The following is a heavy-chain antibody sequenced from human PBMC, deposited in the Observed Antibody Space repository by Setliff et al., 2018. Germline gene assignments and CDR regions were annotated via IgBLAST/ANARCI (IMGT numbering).Heavy chain of an antibody. J-gene: IGHJ6*03. CDR1: GGTFTYYY. V-gene: IGHV4-34*01. CDR2: IYQSGTT. Sequence: SETLSLTCAASGGTFTYYYWSWIRQPPGKGLEWIGDIYQSGTTNYNPSLKSRVTISVDTSKNQFSLKLDSVTAADTAVYYCARVTGFFYVDAWGKGTTVTVSS. CDR3: ARVTGFFYVDA.